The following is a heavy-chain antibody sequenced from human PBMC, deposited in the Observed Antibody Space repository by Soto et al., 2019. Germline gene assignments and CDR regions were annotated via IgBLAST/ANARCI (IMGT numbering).Heavy chain of an antibody. V-gene: IGHV3-7*01. Sequence: GGSLRLSCAASGFTFSSYWMSWVRQAPGKGLEWVANIKQDGSEKYYVDSVKGRFTISRDNAKNSLYLQMNSLRAEDTAVYYCARQGYCSSTSCYAGEGAFDIWGQGTMVTVSS. CDR3: ARQGYCSSTSCYAGEGAFDI. J-gene: IGHJ3*02. D-gene: IGHD2-2*01. CDR1: GFTFSSYW. CDR2: IKQDGSEK.